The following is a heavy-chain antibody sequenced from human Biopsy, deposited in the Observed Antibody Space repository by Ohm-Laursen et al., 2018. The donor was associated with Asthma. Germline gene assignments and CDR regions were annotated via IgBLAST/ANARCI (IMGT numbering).Heavy chain of an antibody. D-gene: IGHD5-12*01. Sequence: VSVKVSCKASGYPFTSFDLNWVRLAAGQGLEWMGWMNPRSGVTSFAPKFRGRISMTRDASISTAYLEMSSLRSDDTALYFCAATGYSGYYYRTWGQGTLVTVSS. V-gene: IGHV1-8*02. CDR3: AATGYSGYYYRT. CDR1: GYPFTSFD. CDR2: MNPRSGVT. J-gene: IGHJ5*02.